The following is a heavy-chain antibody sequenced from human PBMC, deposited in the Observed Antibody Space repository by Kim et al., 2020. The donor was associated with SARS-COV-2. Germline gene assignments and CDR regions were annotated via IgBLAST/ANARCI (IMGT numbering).Heavy chain of an antibody. V-gene: IGHV3-23*01. J-gene: IGHJ6*02. CDR3: AKMVIMDGYNYFYYYAMDV. D-gene: IGHD2-21*01. CDR1: GFTFDTYA. Sequence: GGSLRLSCVASGFTFDTYAMSWVRQAPGKGLEWVSVISGGAVNKFYADSVRGRFTISRDNSKNTLYLQMNSLRDEDTALYYCAKMVIMDGYNYFYYYAMDVGGHGTTVTVSS. CDR2: ISGGAVNK.